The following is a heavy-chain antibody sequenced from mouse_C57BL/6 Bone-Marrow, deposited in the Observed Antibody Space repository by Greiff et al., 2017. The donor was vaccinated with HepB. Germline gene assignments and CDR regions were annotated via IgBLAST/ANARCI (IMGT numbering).Heavy chain of an antibody. CDR2: IDPENGDT. CDR3: TYYYGSGFAY. D-gene: IGHD1-1*01. Sequence: VQLKQSGAELVRPGASVKLSCTASGFNIKDDYMHWVKQRPEQGLEWIGWIDPENGDTEYASKFQGKATITADTSSNTAYLQLSSLTSEDTAVYYCTYYYGSGFAYWGQGTLVTVSA. J-gene: IGHJ3*01. CDR1: GFNIKDDY. V-gene: IGHV14-4*01.